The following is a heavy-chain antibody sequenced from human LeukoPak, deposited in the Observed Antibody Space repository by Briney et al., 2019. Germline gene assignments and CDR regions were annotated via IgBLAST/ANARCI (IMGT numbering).Heavy chain of an antibody. Sequence: GGSLRLSCAASGFTFSSYWMHWVRQAPGKGLVWVSCINTDGSSTNYADSVKGRFTISRDNAKNTAYLQMNSLRAEDTAVYYCTRFLFYYDSSVFYDYFDYWGQGTLVTVSS. D-gene: IGHD3-22*01. CDR2: INTDGSST. CDR3: TRFLFYYDSSVFYDYFDY. J-gene: IGHJ4*02. V-gene: IGHV3-74*01. CDR1: GFTFSSYW.